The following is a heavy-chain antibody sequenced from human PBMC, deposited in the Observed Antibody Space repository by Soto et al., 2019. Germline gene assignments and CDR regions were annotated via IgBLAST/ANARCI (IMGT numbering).Heavy chain of an antibody. CDR2: INNNGNT. CDR3: FDF. J-gene: IGHJ4*02. CDR1: GGSVSGYH. Sequence: SETLSLTCNVSGGSVSGYHWSWIRQPPGKGLEWIGYINNNGNTDYSPSLESRVTISVDTSKNQISLNLTPVTAADTAVYYGFDFWGEGALVTVSS. V-gene: IGHV4-59*02.